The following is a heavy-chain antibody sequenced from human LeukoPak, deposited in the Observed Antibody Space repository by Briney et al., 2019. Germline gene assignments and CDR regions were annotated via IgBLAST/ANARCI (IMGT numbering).Heavy chain of an antibody. D-gene: IGHD2-2*01. V-gene: IGHV5-51*01. Sequence: GESLEISCKGSGYSFTSYWIGWVRQMPGKGLEWMGIIYPGDSDTRYSPSFQGQVTISADKSISTAYLQWSSLKASDTAMYYCARLTAAMFSGYYYMDGWGKGTTVTVSS. CDR1: GYSFTSYW. J-gene: IGHJ6*03. CDR3: ARLTAAMFSGYYYMDG. CDR2: IYPGDSDT.